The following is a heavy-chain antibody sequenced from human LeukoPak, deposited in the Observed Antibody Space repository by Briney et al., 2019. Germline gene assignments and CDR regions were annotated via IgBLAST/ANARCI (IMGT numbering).Heavy chain of an antibody. V-gene: IGHV4-31*03. CDR2: IYYSGST. J-gene: IGHJ2*01. Sequence: PSQTLSLTCTVSGGSISSGGYYWSWIRQHPGTGLEWIGYIYYSGSTYYNPSLKSRVTISVDTSKNQFSLKLSSVTAADTAVYYCARGSTFHYYDSSGSGHWYFDLWGRGTLVTVSS. CDR1: GGSISSGGYY. D-gene: IGHD3-22*01. CDR3: ARGSTFHYYDSSGSGHWYFDL.